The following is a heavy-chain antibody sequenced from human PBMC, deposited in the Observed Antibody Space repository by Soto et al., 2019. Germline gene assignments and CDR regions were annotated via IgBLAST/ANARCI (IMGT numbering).Heavy chain of an antibody. J-gene: IGHJ6*02. CDR2: IKSKTDGGTT. CDR3: TTDEFGQPYYYDSSGFRPHYYYYYYGMDV. CDR1: GFTFSNAW. D-gene: IGHD3-22*01. V-gene: IGHV3-15*07. Sequence: GGSLRLSCAASGFTFSNAWMNWVRQAPGKGLEWVGRIKSKTDGGTTDYAAPVKGRFTISRDDSKNTLYLQMNSLKTEDTAVYYCTTDEFGQPYYYDSSGFRPHYYYYYYGMDVWGQGTTVPVSS.